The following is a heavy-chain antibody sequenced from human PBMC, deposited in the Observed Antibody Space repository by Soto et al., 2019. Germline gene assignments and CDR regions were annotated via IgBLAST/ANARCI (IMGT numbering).Heavy chain of an antibody. J-gene: IGHJ5*02. CDR2: IYTSGST. D-gene: IGHD6-13*01. V-gene: IGHV4-4*07. CDR3: ARGGSSWMGPNWLDP. Sequence: SETLSLTCTVSGGSISSYYWSWIRQPAGKGLEWIGRIYTSGSTNYNPSLKSRVTMSVDTSKNQFSLKLSSVTAADTAVYYCARGGSSWMGPNWLDPWGQGTLVTVSS. CDR1: GGSISSYY.